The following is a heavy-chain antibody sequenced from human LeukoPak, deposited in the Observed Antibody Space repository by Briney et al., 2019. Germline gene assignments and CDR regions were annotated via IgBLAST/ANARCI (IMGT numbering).Heavy chain of an antibody. V-gene: IGHV1-18*01. CDR1: GYTFTSYG. J-gene: IGHJ4*02. D-gene: IGHD3-9*01. CDR2: ISAYNGNT. Sequence: ASVKVSCKASGYTFTSYGISWVRQAPGQGLEWMGWISAYNGNTNYAQKFQGRVTMTRDTSISTAYMELSRLRSDDTAVYYCARGFSPLTGYYFLPDYFDYWGQGTLVTVSS. CDR3: ARGFSPLTGYYFLPDYFDY.